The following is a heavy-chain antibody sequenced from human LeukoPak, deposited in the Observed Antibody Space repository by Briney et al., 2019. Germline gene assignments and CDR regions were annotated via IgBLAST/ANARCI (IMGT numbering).Heavy chain of an antibody. CDR3: AKDQTPYYDILTGYDY. CDR2: IRYDGSNK. CDR1: GFTFSSYG. V-gene: IGHV3-30*02. J-gene: IGHJ4*02. Sequence: PGGSLRLSCAASGFTFSSYGMHWVRQAPGKGLEWVAFIRYDGSNKYYADSVKGRFTISRDNSKNTLYLQMNSLRAEDTAVYYCAKDQTPYYDILTGYDYWGQGTLVTVSS. D-gene: IGHD3-9*01.